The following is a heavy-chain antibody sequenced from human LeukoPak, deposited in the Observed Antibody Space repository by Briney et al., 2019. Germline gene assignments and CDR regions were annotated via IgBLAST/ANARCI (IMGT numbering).Heavy chain of an antibody. CDR1: GGSFEHYF. CDR2: VYYSGST. CDR3: ASHRRSHGSEY. J-gene: IGHJ4*02. V-gene: IGHV4-59*01. Sequence: SETLSLTCTVSGGSFEHYFWSWLRQPPGKGLEWIGYVYYSGSTDYSPSLKSRLTISADTSKNQFSLRLSSVTAADTAVYYCASHRRSHGSEYWGQGTLVTVSS. D-gene: IGHD3-10*01.